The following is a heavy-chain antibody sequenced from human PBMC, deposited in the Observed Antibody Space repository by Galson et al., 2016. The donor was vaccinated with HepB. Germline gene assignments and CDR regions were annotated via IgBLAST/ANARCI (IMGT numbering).Heavy chain of an antibody. V-gene: IGHV4-61*05. D-gene: IGHD5-18*01. CDR3: ARESSGYNSGLYYFDQ. J-gene: IGHJ4*02. CDR1: SGSISSSRYY. CDR2: IYHTGNT. Sequence: ETLSLTCTVSSGSISSSRYYWGWIRQPPGKGLEWIGEIYHTGNTKYSPSLKSRVTMSIDKSKNRFSLNLTSVTAADTAVYFCARESSGYNSGLYYFDQWGPGTLVTVSS.